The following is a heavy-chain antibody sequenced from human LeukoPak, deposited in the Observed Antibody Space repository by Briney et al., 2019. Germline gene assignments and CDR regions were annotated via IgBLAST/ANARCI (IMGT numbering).Heavy chain of an antibody. J-gene: IGHJ4*02. CDR2: MYYSGST. D-gene: IGHD1-26*01. V-gene: IGHV4-39*07. CDR1: GDSISSSSYY. Sequence: PSETLSLTCTVSGDSISSSSYYWGWIRQPPGKGLEWIASMYYSGSTYSNPSLKSRVTISVDTSKNQFSLKLSSVTAADTAVYYCAREKGSYSLFGNWGQGTLVTVSS. CDR3: AREKGSYSLFGN.